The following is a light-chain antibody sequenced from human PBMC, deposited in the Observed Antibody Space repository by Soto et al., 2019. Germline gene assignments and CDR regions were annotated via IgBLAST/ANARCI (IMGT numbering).Light chain of an antibody. J-gene: IGLJ1*01. CDR3: AAWDDSLTGLTV. V-gene: IGLV1-44*01. CDR1: SSNIGRNT. Sequence: QSVLSQPRSASGTPGQRVAISCSGSSSNIGRNTVNWYQQLPGTAPKLLIYDNNRRPSGVPDRFSGSKSGTSASLAISGLQSEDEADYYCAAWDDSLTGLTVFGTGTKLTVL. CDR2: DNN.